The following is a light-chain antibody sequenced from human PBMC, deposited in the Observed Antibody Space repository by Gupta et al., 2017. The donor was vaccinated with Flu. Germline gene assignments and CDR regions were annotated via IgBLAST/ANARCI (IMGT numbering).Light chain of an antibody. J-gene: IGLJ3*02. Sequence: QDNKRPSGISERLSGSNSGSTATLTISGTQVVDEADYYCQAWDNNAWVFGGRTRLTVL. V-gene: IGLV3-1*01. CDR2: QDN. CDR3: QAWDNNAWV.